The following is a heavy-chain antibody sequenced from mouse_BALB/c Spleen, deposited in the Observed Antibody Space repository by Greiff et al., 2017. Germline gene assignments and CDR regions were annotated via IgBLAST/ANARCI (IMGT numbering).Heavy chain of an antibody. CDR3: TRDGYDEEGFAY. Sequence: EVQLQESGGGLVQPGGSMKLSCVASGFTFSNYWMNWVRQSPEKGLEWVAEIRLKSNNYATHYAESVKGRFTISRDDSKSSVYLQMNNLRAEDTGIYYCTRDGYDEEGFAYWGQGTLVTVSA. V-gene: IGHV6-6*02. J-gene: IGHJ3*01. CDR2: IRLKSNNYAT. CDR1: GFTFSNYW. D-gene: IGHD2-2*01.